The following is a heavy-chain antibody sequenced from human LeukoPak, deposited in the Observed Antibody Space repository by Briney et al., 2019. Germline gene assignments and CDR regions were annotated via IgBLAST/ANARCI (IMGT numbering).Heavy chain of an antibody. CDR3: ARGPHIVVVTATPPYYYYYGMDV. D-gene: IGHD2-21*02. CDR1: GYTFTGYY. V-gene: IGHV1-2*02. J-gene: IGHJ6*02. CDR2: INPNSGGT. Sequence: ASVKVSCKASGYTFTGYYMHWVRQAPGQGLEWMGWINPNSGGTNYAQKFQGRVTMTRDTSISTAYMELSRLRSDDTAVYYCARGPHIVVVTATPPYYYYYGMDVWGQGTTVTVSS.